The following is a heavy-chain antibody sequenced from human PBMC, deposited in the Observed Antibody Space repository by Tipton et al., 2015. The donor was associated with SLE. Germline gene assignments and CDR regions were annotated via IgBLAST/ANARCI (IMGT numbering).Heavy chain of an antibody. CDR3: ARGGYDYVWGSYHSHSFDI. CDR1: GFTFTSHA. D-gene: IGHD3-16*01. V-gene: IGHV3-7*04. CDR2: IKQDGSEK. Sequence: SLRLSCTASGFTFTSHAMNWVRQAPGKGLGWVANIKQDGSEKYFVDSVKGRFTISRDNAQSSLYLQMNSLTADDTAVYYCARGGYDYVWGSYHSHSFDIWGQGTMVTVSS. J-gene: IGHJ3*02.